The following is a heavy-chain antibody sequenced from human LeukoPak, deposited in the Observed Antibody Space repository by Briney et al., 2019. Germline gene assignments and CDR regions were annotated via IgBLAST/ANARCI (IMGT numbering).Heavy chain of an antibody. V-gene: IGHV3-30*02. CDR2: IRYDGSNK. CDR3: AKSYYDSSGYSPGAFDI. J-gene: IGHJ3*02. D-gene: IGHD3-22*01. Sequence: GGSLRLSCAASGFAFSASGMHWVRQAPGKGLDWVAFIRYDGSNKYYADSVKGRFTISRDNSKNTLYLQMNSLRAEDTAVYYCAKSYYDSSGYSPGAFDIWGQGTMVTVSS. CDR1: GFAFSASG.